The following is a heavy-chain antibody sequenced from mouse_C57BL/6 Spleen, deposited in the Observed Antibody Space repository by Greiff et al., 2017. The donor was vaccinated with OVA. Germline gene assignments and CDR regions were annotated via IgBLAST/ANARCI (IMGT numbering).Heavy chain of an antibody. Sequence: QVQLQQPGAELVKPGASVKMSCKASGYTFTSYWITWVKQRPGQGLEWIGDIYPGSGSTNYNEKFNSKATLTVDTSSSTAYMQLSSLTSEDSAVYYCARCYYDSSWFAYWGQGTLVTVSA. V-gene: IGHV1-55*01. D-gene: IGHD2-4*01. CDR3: ARCYYDSSWFAY. CDR2: IYPGSGST. CDR1: GYTFTSYW. J-gene: IGHJ3*01.